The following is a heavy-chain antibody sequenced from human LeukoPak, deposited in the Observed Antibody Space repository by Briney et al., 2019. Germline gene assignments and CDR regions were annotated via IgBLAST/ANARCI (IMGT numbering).Heavy chain of an antibody. V-gene: IGHV1-8*03. Sequence: ASVKVSCKASGYTFTRYDINWVRQATGQGLEWMGWMNPNSGDTGYAQKFQGRVTLTRNTSINTAYMELSSLRSEDTAVYYCARETQIAAAGFDYLGQGTLVTVSS. D-gene: IGHD6-13*01. CDR1: GYTFTRYD. CDR3: ARETQIAAAGFDY. CDR2: MNPNSGDT. J-gene: IGHJ4*02.